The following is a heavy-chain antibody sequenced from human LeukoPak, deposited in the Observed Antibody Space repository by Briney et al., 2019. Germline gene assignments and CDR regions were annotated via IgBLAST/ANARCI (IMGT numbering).Heavy chain of an antibody. D-gene: IGHD3-22*01. Sequence: SEALSLTCTVSGGSISSYYWSWIRQPPGKGLEWIGYIYYSGSTNYNPSLKSRVTISVDTSKNQFSLKLSSVTAADTAVYYCARSSEGRYYYDSSGFSYYYYYMDVWGKGTTVTISS. J-gene: IGHJ6*03. V-gene: IGHV4-59*01. CDR2: IYYSGST. CDR3: ARSSEGRYYYDSSGFSYYYYYMDV. CDR1: GGSISSYY.